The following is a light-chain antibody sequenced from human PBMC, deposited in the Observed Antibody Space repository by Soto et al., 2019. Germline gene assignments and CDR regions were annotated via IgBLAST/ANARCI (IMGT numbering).Light chain of an antibody. CDR2: DAS. CDR3: QQYDNLPLT. Sequence: DIRMTQSPSSLSASVGDRVTITCQASQDIRNYISWYQLKPGKAPKLLIYDASILETGVPARFSGNRSGTDFTFTISSLQPEDFSTYYCQQYDNLPLTFGGGTKVGIK. V-gene: IGKV1-33*01. J-gene: IGKJ4*01. CDR1: QDIRNY.